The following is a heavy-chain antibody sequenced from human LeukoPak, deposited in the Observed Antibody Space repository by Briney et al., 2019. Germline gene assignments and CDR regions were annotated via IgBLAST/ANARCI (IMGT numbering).Heavy chain of an antibody. CDR2: INPNSGGT. J-gene: IGHJ4*02. Sequence: ASVKVSCKASGYTFTDYYIHWVRQAPGQGREWMGWINPNSGGTNYAQKFQGRVTLTRDTSISTAYMELNSLRSDDTAVYYFARARQRATGSYSALDSWGQGTLVTVSS. V-gene: IGHV1-2*02. D-gene: IGHD1-26*01. CDR3: ARARQRATGSYSALDS. CDR1: GYTFTDYY.